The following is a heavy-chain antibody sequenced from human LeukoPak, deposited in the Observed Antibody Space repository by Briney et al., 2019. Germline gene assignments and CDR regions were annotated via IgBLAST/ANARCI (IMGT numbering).Heavy chain of an antibody. CDR3: ARSPRPSGSYYGSGSYYAPAGYFDY. V-gene: IGHV1-2*02. J-gene: IGHJ4*02. CDR2: INPNSGGT. D-gene: IGHD3-10*01. CDR1: GYTFTGYY. Sequence: ASVKVSCKASGYTFTGYYMHWVRQAPGQGLEWMGWINPNSGGTNYAQKFQGRVTMTRDTSISTAYMELSSLRSEDTAVYYCARSPRPSGSYYGSGSYYAPAGYFDYWGQGTLVTVSS.